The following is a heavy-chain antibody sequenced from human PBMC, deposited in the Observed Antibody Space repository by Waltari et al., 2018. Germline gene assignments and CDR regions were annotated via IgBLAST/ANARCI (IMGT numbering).Heavy chain of an antibody. D-gene: IGHD5-18*01. V-gene: IGHV4-4*07. CDR3: ASSKTQYNYGFPFDY. J-gene: IGHJ4*02. Sequence: QVQLQESGPGLVKPSETLSLTCTVSGGSINDFYWSWIRQPAGKGLEWIGGGIWGWVPAPGREGPGVDWRVYMRGQTNLRPSLTNRVSMSVDTSKNQLSLKLTSLTAADTAVYYCASSKTQYNYGFPFDYWGQGTLVTVSS. CDR2: VYMRGQT. CDR1: GGSINDFY.